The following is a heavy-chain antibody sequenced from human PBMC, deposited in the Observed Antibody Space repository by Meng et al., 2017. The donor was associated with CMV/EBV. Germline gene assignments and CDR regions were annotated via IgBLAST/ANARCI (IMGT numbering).Heavy chain of an antibody. D-gene: IGHD5-18*01. CDR1: GSPFPGYY. CDR2: INPNSGGT. V-gene: IGHV1-2*02. CDR3: ARGYSYGYPWFDP. J-gene: IGHJ5*02. Sequence: KASGSPFPGYYMHWVRQAPGQGLEWMGWINPNSGGTNYAQKFQGRVTMTRDTSISTAYMELSRLRSDDTAVYYCARGYSYGYPWFDPWGQGTLVTVSS.